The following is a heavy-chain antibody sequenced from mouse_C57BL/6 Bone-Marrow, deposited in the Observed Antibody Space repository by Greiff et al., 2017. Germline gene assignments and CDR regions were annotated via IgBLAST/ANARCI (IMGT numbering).Heavy chain of an antibody. CDR2: ISSGGSYT. CDR1: GFTFSSYG. CDR3: ARHKSLTIVSYFDY. J-gene: IGHJ2*01. V-gene: IGHV5-6*01. D-gene: IGHD2-12*01. Sequence: EVKLMESGGDLVKPGGSLKLSCAASGFTFSSYGMSWVRQTPDKRLEWVATISSGGSYTYYPDSVKGRFTISRDNAKNTLYLQMSSLKSEDTAMYYCARHKSLTIVSYFDYWGQGTTLTVSS.